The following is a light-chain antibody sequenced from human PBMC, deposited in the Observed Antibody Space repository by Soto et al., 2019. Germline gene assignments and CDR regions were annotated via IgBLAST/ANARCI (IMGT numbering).Light chain of an antibody. V-gene: IGLV2-14*01. CDR3: SSYTSGSTWV. Sequence: QSALTQPASVSGSPGQSITISCTGTSSDVGGYNYVSWYQQHPGKAPKLMIYEVSNRPSGVSNRFSGSKSGNTASLTISGLQPEDEADYYCSSYTSGSTWVFGGGTKVTV. CDR2: EVS. CDR1: SSDVGGYNY. J-gene: IGLJ3*02.